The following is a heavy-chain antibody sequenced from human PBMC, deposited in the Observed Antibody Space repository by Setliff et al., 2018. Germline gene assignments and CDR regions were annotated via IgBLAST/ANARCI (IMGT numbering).Heavy chain of an antibody. J-gene: IGHJ6*02. CDR1: GASINNSLNY. V-gene: IGHV4-39*01. D-gene: IGHD6-19*01. CDR3: ARRAVAVVSGMDV. CDR2: IYDTGST. Sequence: SETLSLTCTVSGASINNSLNYWAWIRQPPGQGLEWIGLIYDTGSTYYNPSLKSRVTISVDTSKNQFSLKLSSVTAADTAVYYCARRAVAVVSGMDVWGQGTTVTVSS.